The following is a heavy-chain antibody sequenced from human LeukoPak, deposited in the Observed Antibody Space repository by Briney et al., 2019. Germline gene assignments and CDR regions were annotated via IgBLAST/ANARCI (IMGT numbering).Heavy chain of an antibody. Sequence: SGTLSLTCAVSGGSISSSNWWSWVRQPPGKGLEWIGEIYHSGSTNYNPSLKSRVTISVDRSKNQFSLKLSSVTAADTGVYYCARGTEYDFWSGYSGMDVWGKGTTVTVSS. CDR3: ARGTEYDFWSGYSGMDV. J-gene: IGHJ6*04. D-gene: IGHD3-3*01. CDR2: IYHSGST. CDR1: GGSISSSNW. V-gene: IGHV4-4*02.